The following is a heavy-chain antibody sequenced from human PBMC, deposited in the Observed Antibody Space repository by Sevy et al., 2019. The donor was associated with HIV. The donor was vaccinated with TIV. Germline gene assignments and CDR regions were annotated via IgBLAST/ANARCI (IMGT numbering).Heavy chain of an antibody. CDR2: ISISGADK. CDR1: GFTLSSYA. CDR3: AKALVETEDKNEFDP. D-gene: IGHD2-8*02. V-gene: IGHV3-23*01. Sequence: GGSLRLSCAASGFTLSSYAMSWVRQAPGMGLEWVSSISISGADKYYADSVKGRFTISRDNSQNRLYLQMNSLRAEDTALYYCAKALVETEDKNEFDPWGQGTLVTVSS. J-gene: IGHJ5*02.